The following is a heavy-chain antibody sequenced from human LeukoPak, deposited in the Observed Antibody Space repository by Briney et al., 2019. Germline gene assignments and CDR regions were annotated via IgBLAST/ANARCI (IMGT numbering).Heavy chain of an antibody. CDR2: INPNSGGT. Sequence: GASVKVSCKASGYTFTGYYMHWVRQAPGQGLEWMGWINPNSGGTNYAQKFQGRVTMTRDTSISTAYMELSRLRSDDTAVYYCAKEAYYYDSSTEAFDVWGQGTMVTVSS. CDR3: AKEAYYYDSSTEAFDV. D-gene: IGHD3-22*01. J-gene: IGHJ3*01. CDR1: GYTFTGYY. V-gene: IGHV1-2*02.